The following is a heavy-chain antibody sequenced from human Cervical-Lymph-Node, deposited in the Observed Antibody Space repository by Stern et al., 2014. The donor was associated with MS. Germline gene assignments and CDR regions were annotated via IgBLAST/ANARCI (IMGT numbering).Heavy chain of an antibody. CDR1: GFTFSGHG. CDR2: IWYNGSSK. CDR3: SRDEDLAGSHLLDQ. V-gene: IGHV3-33*01. J-gene: IGHJ4*02. D-gene: IGHD3-9*01. Sequence: VQLVESGGGVVQPGKSLRLSCVASGFTFSGHGMHWVRQAPGKGLEWVAFIWYNGSSKNYADAVKGRFTISRDNVKNTLSLQMNNLRVEDTAVYFCSRDEDLAGSHLLDQWGQGTQVTVSS.